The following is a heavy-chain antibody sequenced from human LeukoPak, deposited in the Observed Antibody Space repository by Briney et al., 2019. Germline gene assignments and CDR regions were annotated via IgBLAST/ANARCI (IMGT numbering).Heavy chain of an antibody. CDR1: GFTVSSNY. D-gene: IGHD3-22*01. CDR3: ARQGTDYYDSSALFDY. J-gene: IGHJ4*02. CDR2: IYSGGST. Sequence: GGSLRLSCAASGFTVSSNYMSWVRQAPGKGLEWVSVIYSGGSTYYADSVKGRFTISRDNSKNTLYLQMNSLRAEDTAVYYCARQGTDYYDSSALFDYWGQGTLVTVSS. V-gene: IGHV3-53*01.